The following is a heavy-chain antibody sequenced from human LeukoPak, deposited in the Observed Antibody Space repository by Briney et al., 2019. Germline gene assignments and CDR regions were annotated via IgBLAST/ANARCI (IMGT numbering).Heavy chain of an antibody. V-gene: IGHV4-59*01. Sequence: SETLSLTCTVSGGSISSYYWSWIRQPPGKGLEWIGYIYYSGSTHYSPSLKSRVTMSQDTSRNQFSLKLNSVTAADTAVYYCAREDRGNSYGSLLDYWGQGILVTVSS. CDR3: AREDRGNSYGSLLDY. CDR1: GGSISSYY. J-gene: IGHJ4*02. CDR2: IYYSGST. D-gene: IGHD5-18*01.